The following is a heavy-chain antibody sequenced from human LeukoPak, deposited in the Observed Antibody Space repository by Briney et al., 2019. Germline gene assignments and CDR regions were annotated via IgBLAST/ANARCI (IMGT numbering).Heavy chain of an antibody. V-gene: IGHV3-48*04. CDR2: ISSSGSTI. CDR1: GFTFSSYS. CDR3: ARDAGGYYYDSRGFDY. D-gene: IGHD3-22*01. Sequence: GGSLRLSCAASGFTFSSYSMNWVRQAPGKGLEWVSYISSSGSTIYYADSVKGRFTISRDNAKNSLYLQMNSLRAEDTAVYYCARDAGGYYYDSRGFDYWGQGTLVTVSS. J-gene: IGHJ4*02.